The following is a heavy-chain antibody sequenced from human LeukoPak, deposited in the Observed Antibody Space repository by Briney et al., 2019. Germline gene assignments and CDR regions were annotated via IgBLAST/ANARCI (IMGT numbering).Heavy chain of an antibody. CDR1: GFTFSSFW. J-gene: IGHJ5*02. CDR3: AKGAHSSGWNPNWFDP. D-gene: IGHD6-19*01. Sequence: GGSLRLSCGAFGFTFSSFWISWVRQAPGKGLEWVSSIYGSGGSAYSADSVKGRFTTSRDNSKNTLFLQMNSLRVEDTAIYYCAKGAHSSGWNPNWFDPWGQGTPVTVSS. CDR2: IYGSGGSA. V-gene: IGHV3-23*01.